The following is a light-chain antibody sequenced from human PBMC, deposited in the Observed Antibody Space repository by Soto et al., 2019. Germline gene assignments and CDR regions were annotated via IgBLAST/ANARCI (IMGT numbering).Light chain of an antibody. V-gene: IGKV3-11*01. CDR2: DAS. CDR3: QQRGT. Sequence: EIVLTQSPATLSLSPGERATLSCRASQSVSSYLAWYQQKPGQAPRLLIYDASNRATGIPARFSGSGSGTDFTLPISSLELEDFAVYYCQQRGTFGQGTKLEIK. J-gene: IGKJ2*01. CDR1: QSVSSY.